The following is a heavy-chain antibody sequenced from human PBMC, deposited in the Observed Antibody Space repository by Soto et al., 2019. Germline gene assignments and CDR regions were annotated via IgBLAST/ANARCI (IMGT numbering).Heavy chain of an antibody. J-gene: IGHJ4*02. V-gene: IGHV3-20*01. Sequence: GGSLRLSCAASGFTFDDYGMSWVRQAPGKGLEWVSGINWNGGSTGYADSVKGRFTISRDNAKNSLYLQMNSLRAEDTALYHCARDSPGDIYSGYLGNHLYFDYWGQGTLVTVSS. CDR1: GFTFDDYG. D-gene: IGHD5-12*01. CDR2: INWNGGST. CDR3: ARDSPGDIYSGYLGNHLYFDY.